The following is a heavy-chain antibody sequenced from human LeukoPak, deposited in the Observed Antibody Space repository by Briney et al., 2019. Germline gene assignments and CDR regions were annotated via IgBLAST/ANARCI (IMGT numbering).Heavy chain of an antibody. CDR3: ARALVVPAAPLDY. J-gene: IGHJ4*02. D-gene: IGHD2-2*01. CDR2: ISYDGSNK. V-gene: IGHV3-30*04. Sequence: GESLRLSCAASGFTFSSYAMHWVRQAPGKGLEWVAVISYDGSNKYYADSVKGRFTISRDNSKNTLYLQMNSLRAEDTAVYYCARALVVPAAPLDYWGQGTLVTVSS. CDR1: GFTFSSYA.